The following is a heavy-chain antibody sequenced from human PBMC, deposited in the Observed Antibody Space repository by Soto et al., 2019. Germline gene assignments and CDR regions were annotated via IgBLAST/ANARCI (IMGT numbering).Heavy chain of an antibody. Sequence: GGSLRLSCAASGFTFSSYAMSWVRQAPGKGLEWVSAISGSGGSTYYADSVKGRFTISRDNSKNTLYLQMNSLRAEDTAVYYCAKDDVVGWSGYSSWLGLNWGQGTLVTVSS. CDR3: AKDDVVGWSGYSSWLGLN. D-gene: IGHD3-3*01. J-gene: IGHJ4*02. CDR1: GFTFSSYA. V-gene: IGHV3-23*01. CDR2: ISGSGGST.